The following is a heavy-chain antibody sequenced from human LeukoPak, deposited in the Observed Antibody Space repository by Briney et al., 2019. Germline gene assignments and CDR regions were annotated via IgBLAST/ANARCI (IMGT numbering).Heavy chain of an antibody. Sequence: GASVKVSCKASGYTFTSYGISWVRQAPGQGLEWMGWISAYNGNTNYAQKLQGRVTMTTDTSTSTAYMELRSLRSDDTAVYYCARVSGVLRYFDWLWKPSDYYYMDVWGKGTTVTISS. D-gene: IGHD3-9*01. J-gene: IGHJ6*03. CDR3: ARVSGVLRYFDWLWKPSDYYYMDV. CDR1: GYTFTSYG. CDR2: ISAYNGNT. V-gene: IGHV1-18*01.